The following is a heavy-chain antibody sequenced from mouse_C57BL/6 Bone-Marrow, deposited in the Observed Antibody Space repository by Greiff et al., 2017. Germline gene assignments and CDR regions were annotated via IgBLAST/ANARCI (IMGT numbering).Heavy chain of an antibody. CDR2: IDPENGDT. J-gene: IGHJ2*01. CDR1: GFNIKDDY. Sequence: VQLQQSGAELVRPGASVKLSCTASGFNIKDDYMHWVKQRPEQGLEWIGWIDPENGDTEYASKFQGKATITADTSSNTAYLQLSSLTSEDTAVYYCTTVDYYNYWGQGTTLTGSS. D-gene: IGHD1-1*01. V-gene: IGHV14-4*01. CDR3: TTVDYYNY.